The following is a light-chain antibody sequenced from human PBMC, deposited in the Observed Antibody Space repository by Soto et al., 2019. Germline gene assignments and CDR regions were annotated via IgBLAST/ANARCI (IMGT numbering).Light chain of an antibody. CDR1: SSDIGTYNY. J-gene: IGLJ1*01. CDR2: EVS. Sequence: LAQPASVSGSPGQSITISCTGTSSDIGTYNYVSWYQQHPGKAPKLMIFEVSNRPSGVSYRFSGSKSDNTASLTISGLQAEDEADYYCCSYTRSNTYVFGTGTKVTVL. CDR3: CSYTRSNTYV. V-gene: IGLV2-14*01.